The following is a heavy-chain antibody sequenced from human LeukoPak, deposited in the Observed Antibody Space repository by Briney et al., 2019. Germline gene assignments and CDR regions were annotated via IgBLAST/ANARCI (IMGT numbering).Heavy chain of an antibody. CDR1: GGSFSGYY. CDR2: INHSGST. CDR3: ARGLTMLPDY. D-gene: IGHD3-10*01. Sequence: SETLSLTCAVYGGSFSGYYWSWIRQPPGKGLEWIGEINHSGSTNYNPSLKSRVTISVDTSKNQFSLKLSSVTAADTAVYHCARGLTMLPDYWGQGTLVTVSS. J-gene: IGHJ4*02. V-gene: IGHV4-34*01.